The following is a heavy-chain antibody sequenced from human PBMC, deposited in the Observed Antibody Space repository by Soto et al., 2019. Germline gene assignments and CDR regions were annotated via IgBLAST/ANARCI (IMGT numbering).Heavy chain of an antibody. Sequence: QVQLVESGGDVVQPGRSLRLSCAASGFAFSSYAMHWVRQAPGKGLGWVAVISYNGDTTYYAESVKGRFTISRDNSKNTLYLQMNSLRAEDTAVYYCARDQIPGPPDYCDYWGQGTLVTVSS. CDR1: GFAFSSYA. V-gene: IGHV3-30-3*01. J-gene: IGHJ4*02. CDR3: ARDQIPGPPDYCDY. CDR2: ISYNGDTT.